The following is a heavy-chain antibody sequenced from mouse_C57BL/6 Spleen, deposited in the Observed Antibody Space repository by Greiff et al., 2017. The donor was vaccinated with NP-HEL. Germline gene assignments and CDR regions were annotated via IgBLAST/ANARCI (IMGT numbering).Heavy chain of an antibody. CDR2: IYPGDGDT. CDR3: ARSYYYGSSFYYFDY. J-gene: IGHJ2*01. D-gene: IGHD1-1*01. Sequence: VKLQESGPELVKPGASVKISCKASGYAFSSSWMNWVKQRPGKGLEWIGRIYPGDGDTNYNGKFKGKATLTADKSSSTAYMQLSSLTSEDSAVYFCARSYYYGSSFYYFDYWGQGTTLTVSS. CDR1: GYAFSSSW. V-gene: IGHV1-82*01.